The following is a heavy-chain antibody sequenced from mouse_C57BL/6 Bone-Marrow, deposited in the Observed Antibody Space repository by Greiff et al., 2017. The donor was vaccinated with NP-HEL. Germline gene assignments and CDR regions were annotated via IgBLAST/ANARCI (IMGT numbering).Heavy chain of an antibody. Sequence: VQLQQSGPELVKPGASVKISCKASGYAFSSSWMNWVKQRPGKGLEWIGRIYPGDGDTNYNGKFKGKATLTADKSSSTAYMQLSSLTSEDSAVYFCASPGTDFDYWGQGTTLTVSS. CDR3: ASPGTDFDY. CDR2: IYPGDGDT. J-gene: IGHJ2*01. D-gene: IGHD1-1*01. V-gene: IGHV1-82*01. CDR1: GYAFSSSW.